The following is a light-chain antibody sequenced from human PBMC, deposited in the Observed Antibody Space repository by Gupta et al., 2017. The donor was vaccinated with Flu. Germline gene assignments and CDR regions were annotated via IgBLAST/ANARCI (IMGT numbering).Light chain of an antibody. Sequence: EIVLTQSPGTLSLSPGERATLSCRASQSVSSSYLAWYQQKPGQAPRLLIYGASSRATGIPDRFSGSGAGTDFTLTISRREPEDFAVYYCQQYGSEPPMHTFGQGTKLEIK. V-gene: IGKV3-20*01. CDR2: GAS. CDR3: QQYGSEPPMHT. J-gene: IGKJ2*01. CDR1: QSVSSSY.